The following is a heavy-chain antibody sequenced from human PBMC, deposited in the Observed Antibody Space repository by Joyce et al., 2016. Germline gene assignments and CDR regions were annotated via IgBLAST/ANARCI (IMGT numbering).Heavy chain of an antibody. Sequence: EVQLVQSGAEVRKPGESLKISCKVSGYTFTSKWIGWVRQMPGKGLDWMAVIFPADSDRKYSPSFEGQVTISVDKSISTAYLQWSSLNASDTAVYYCARSPTGWSFDFWGQGTPVTVSP. J-gene: IGHJ4*02. CDR3: ARSPTGWSFDF. D-gene: IGHD6-19*01. CDR1: GYTFTSKW. CDR2: IFPADSDR. V-gene: IGHV5-51*01.